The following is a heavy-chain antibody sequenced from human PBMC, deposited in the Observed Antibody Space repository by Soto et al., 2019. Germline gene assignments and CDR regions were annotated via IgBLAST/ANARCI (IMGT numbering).Heavy chain of an antibody. CDR2: ISGSGGST. CDR1: GFTFSSYA. D-gene: IGHD2-2*01. V-gene: IGHV3-23*01. CDR3: AKIVVVPAAMPGYFDY. Sequence: GGSLRLSCAASGFTFSSYAMSWVRQAPGKGLEWVSAISGSGGSTYYADSVKGRFTISRENSKNTLYLQMNSLRAEDTAVYYCAKIVVVPAAMPGYFDYWGQGTLVTVSS. J-gene: IGHJ4*02.